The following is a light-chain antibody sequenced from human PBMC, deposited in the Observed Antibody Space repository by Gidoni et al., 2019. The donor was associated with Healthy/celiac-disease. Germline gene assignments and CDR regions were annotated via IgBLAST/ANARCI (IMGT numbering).Light chain of an antibody. CDR3: QQYNSYSRT. Sequence: DTQMTQSPSTLSASVGDRVTITCRASQSSSSWLAWYQQKPGKAPKLLIYKASSLESGVPSRFSGSGSGTEFTLTISSLQPDDFATYYCQQYNSYSRTFGQXTKVEIK. J-gene: IGKJ1*01. V-gene: IGKV1-5*03. CDR1: QSSSSW. CDR2: KAS.